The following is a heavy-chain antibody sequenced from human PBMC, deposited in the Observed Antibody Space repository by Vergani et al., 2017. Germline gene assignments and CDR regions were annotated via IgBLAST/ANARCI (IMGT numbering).Heavy chain of an antibody. J-gene: IGHJ6*02. CDR3: ASVPDYYYGMDV. CDR2: IIPIFGTA. Sequence: QVQLVQSGAEVKKPGASVKVSCKVSGYTLTELSMHWVRQAPGKGLEWMGGIIPIFGTANYAQKFQGRVTITADESTSTAYMELSSLRSEDTAVYYCASVPDYYYGMDVWGQGTTVTVSS. V-gene: IGHV1-69*13. CDR1: GYTLTELS.